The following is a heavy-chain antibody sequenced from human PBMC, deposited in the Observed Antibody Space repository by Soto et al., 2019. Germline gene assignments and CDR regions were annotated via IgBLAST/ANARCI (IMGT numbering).Heavy chain of an antibody. CDR3: ASPSYNWNDPWYYYSGMDV. V-gene: IGHV1-69*13. D-gene: IGHD1-20*01. CDR2: IIPIFGTA. J-gene: IGHJ6*02. Sequence: SVKVSCKASGGTFSSYAISWVRQGPGQGLEWMGGIIPIFGTANYAQKFQGRVTITADESTSTAYMELSSLRSEDTAVYYCASPSYNWNDPWYYYSGMDVWGQGTTVTVSS. CDR1: GGTFSSYA.